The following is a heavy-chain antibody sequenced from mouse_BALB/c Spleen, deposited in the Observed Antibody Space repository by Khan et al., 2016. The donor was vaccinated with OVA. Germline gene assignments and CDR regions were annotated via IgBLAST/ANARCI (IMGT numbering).Heavy chain of an antibody. D-gene: IGHD2-14*01. Sequence: QVQLKESGPGLVQPSQSLSITCTVSGFSLNTYGIHWIRQSQGKGLEWLGVIRSGGSTDYHGAFISRLSITQDNSKSQVFFKMNSLQADDTAITYCAKDSYMYDFTYWGQGTLVTVSA. CDR2: IRSGGST. J-gene: IGHJ3*01. CDR3: AKDSYMYDFTY. V-gene: IGHV2-2*01. CDR1: GFSLNTYG.